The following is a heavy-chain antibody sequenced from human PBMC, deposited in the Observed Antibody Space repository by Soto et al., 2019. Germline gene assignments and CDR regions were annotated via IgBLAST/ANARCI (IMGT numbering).Heavy chain of an antibody. CDR1: GGSFSGFY. CDR2: INHSGST. D-gene: IGHD3-10*01. V-gene: IGHV4-34*01. Sequence: SETLSLTCAVYGGSFSGFYLSWIRQPPGKGLEWIGEINHSGSTNYNPSVKSRVTISVDTSKNQFSLKLSSVSGADTAVYHCARGRVLLWGGEVFKYYLDYWGQGTLVTVSS. CDR3: ARGRVLLWGGEVFKYYLDY. J-gene: IGHJ4*02.